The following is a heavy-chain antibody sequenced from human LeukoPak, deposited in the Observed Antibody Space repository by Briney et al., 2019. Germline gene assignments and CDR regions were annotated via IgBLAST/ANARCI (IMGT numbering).Heavy chain of an antibody. V-gene: IGHV3-11*04. Sequence: GGSLRLSCAASGFTFSDSYMTWIRQAPGKGLEWVSYISNSGTSIFYADSVKGRFTISRDNAKNSLYLQMNSLRAEDTAVYYCAELGITMIGGVWGKGTTVTISS. CDR2: ISNSGTSI. CDR3: AELGITMIGGV. CDR1: GFTFSDSY. D-gene: IGHD3-10*02. J-gene: IGHJ6*04.